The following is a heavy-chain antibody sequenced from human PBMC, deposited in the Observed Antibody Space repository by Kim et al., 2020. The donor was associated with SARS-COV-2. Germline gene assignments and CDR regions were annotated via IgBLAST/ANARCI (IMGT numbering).Heavy chain of an antibody. CDR3: AEEMELGLSTMDY. V-gene: IGHV3-23*01. J-gene: IGHJ4*02. Sequence: YTASLSDRLTISRDNSKNTLFLQLGSLTVEDTAVYYCAEEMELGLSTMDYWGQGVFVTVTS. D-gene: IGHD3-10*01.